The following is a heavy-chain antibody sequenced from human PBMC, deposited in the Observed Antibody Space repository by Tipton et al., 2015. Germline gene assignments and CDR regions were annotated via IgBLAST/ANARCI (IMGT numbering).Heavy chain of an antibody. V-gene: IGHV4-39*01. J-gene: IGHJ5*02. CDR2: IYYSGNT. Sequence: TLSLTCTVSGGSIDSSNYYWGWIRQPPGKGLEWIGSIYYSGNTYYNPSLKSRGTISVDTSKNHFSLKLISVTAADTAVYYCARHAYCIGGSCYARLDTWFDPWGQGTLVTVSS. CDR1: GGSIDSSNYY. D-gene: IGHD2-15*01. CDR3: ARHAYCIGGSCYARLDTWFDP.